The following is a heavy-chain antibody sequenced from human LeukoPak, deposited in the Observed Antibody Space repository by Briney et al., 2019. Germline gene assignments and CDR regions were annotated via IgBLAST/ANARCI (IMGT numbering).Heavy chain of an antibody. D-gene: IGHD3/OR15-3a*01. Sequence: PGGSLRLSCAASGFTFSNHIMHWVRQARGKGLEWVSFIRFDGTNRHYVDSVKGRFTISRDNPNNMLYLQMNSLKFDDTAVYYCARDAYHSGDLDQWGEGTLVIVSS. CDR2: IRFDGTNR. CDR1: GFTFSNHI. V-gene: IGHV3-30*02. CDR3: ARDAYHSGDLDQ. J-gene: IGHJ4*02.